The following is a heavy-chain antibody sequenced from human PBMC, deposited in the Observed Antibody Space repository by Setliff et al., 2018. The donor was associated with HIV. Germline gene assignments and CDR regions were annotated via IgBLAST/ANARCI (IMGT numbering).Heavy chain of an antibody. CDR3: ARDWSMTSRESNWFDP. D-gene: IGHD6-6*01. Sequence: ASVKVSCKAYGYTFTDYFMHWVRQAPGQGLEWMGRINPKTGDTKYKQKFQGRVTMTRDASINTAYMELSSLTSDDTAVYYCARDWSMTSRESNWFDPWGQGTLVTVSS. CDR2: INPKTGDT. CDR1: GYTFTDYF. J-gene: IGHJ5*02. V-gene: IGHV1-2*06.